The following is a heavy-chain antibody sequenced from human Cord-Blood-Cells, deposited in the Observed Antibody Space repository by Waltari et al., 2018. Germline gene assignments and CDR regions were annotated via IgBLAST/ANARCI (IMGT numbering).Heavy chain of an antibody. Sequence: QVQLVQSGAEVKKPGSSVKVSCKESGGTFSSYAISWVRTAPGQGLEWMGGIIPIFGTANYAQKFQGRVTITADESTSTAYMELSSLRSEDTAVYYCARDPEDYYYDSSGYYDYWGQGTLVTVSS. J-gene: IGHJ4*02. V-gene: IGHV1-69*01. D-gene: IGHD3-22*01. CDR3: ARDPEDYYYDSSGYYDY. CDR1: GGTFSSYA. CDR2: IIPIFGTA.